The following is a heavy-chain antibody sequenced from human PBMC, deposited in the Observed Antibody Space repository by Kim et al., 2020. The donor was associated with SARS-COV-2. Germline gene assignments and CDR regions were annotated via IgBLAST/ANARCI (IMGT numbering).Heavy chain of an antibody. CDR3: ARGVHSSGYFLVWFDP. J-gene: IGHJ5*02. V-gene: IGHV4-39*07. CDR2: IYYSGST. D-gene: IGHD3-22*01. CDR1: GGSISRSSHY. Sequence: SETLSLTCTVSGGSISRSSHYWGWIRQPPGKGLEWIGSIYYSGSTYYNPSLKSRVTISVDTSKNQFSLKLSSVAAADTAVYYCARGVHSSGYFLVWFDPWGQGTLGTVSS.